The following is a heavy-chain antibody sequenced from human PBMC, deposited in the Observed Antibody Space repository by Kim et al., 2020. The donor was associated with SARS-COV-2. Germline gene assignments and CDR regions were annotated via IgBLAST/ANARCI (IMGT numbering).Heavy chain of an antibody. J-gene: IGHJ6*02. CDR2: INHSGST. CDR1: GGSFSGYY. V-gene: IGHV4-34*01. CDR3: ARGSYCSSTSCYVLEGEGYYYYGMDV. D-gene: IGHD2-2*01. Sequence: SETLSLTCAVYGGSFSGYYWSWIRQPPGKGLEWIGEINHSGSTNYNPSLKSRVTISVDTSKNQFSLKLSSVTAADTAVYYCARGSYCSSTSCYVLEGEGYYYYGMDVWGQGTTVTVSS.